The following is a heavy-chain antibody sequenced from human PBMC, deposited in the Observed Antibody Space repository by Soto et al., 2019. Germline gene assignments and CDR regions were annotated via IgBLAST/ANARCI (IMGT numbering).Heavy chain of an antibody. CDR2: IIPIFGTA. D-gene: IGHD3-10*01. Sequence: VASVKVSCKASGGTFSSYAISWVRQAPGQGLEWMGGIIPIFGTANYAQKFQGRVTITADESTSTADMELSSLRSEDTAVYYCARGPLYAEFFLFYFDDWGQGTLVTVSS. CDR1: GGTFSSYA. CDR3: ARGPLYAEFFLFYFDD. V-gene: IGHV1-69*13. J-gene: IGHJ4*02.